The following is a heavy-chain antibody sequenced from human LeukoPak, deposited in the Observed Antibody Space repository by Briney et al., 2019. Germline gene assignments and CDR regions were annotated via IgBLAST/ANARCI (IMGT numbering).Heavy chain of an antibody. J-gene: IGHJ5*02. Sequence: PSQTLSLTCTVSGGSISSSDYYWGWIRQPPGKGLEWIGSIYYSGSTYYNPSLKSRVTISVDTSKNQFSLKLSSVTAADTAVYYCARFKKFSNWFDPWGQGTLVTVSS. CDR3: ARFKKFSNWFDP. CDR1: GGSISSSDYY. V-gene: IGHV4-39*01. CDR2: IYYSGST.